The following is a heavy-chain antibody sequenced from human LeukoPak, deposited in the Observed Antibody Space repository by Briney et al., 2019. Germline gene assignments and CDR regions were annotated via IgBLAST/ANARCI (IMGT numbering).Heavy chain of an antibody. J-gene: IGHJ4*02. V-gene: IGHV3-23*01. Sequence: PGGSLRLSCAASGFTFSSYAMSWVRQAPGKGLEWVSAISGGGDSTFCADSVKGRFTISRDNSKNTLYLQMNSLRAEDTAVYYCARDNTYYYDSSGYNYWGQGTLVTVSS. CDR1: GFTFSSYA. CDR2: ISGGGDST. CDR3: ARDNTYYYDSSGYNY. D-gene: IGHD3-22*01.